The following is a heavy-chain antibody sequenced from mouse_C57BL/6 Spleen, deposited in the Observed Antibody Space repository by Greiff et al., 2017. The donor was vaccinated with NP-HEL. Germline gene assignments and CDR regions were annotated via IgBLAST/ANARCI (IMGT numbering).Heavy chain of an antibody. CDR3: ARYYSNHWYFDV. V-gene: IGHV1-64*01. Sequence: QVQLQQPGAELVKPGASVKLSCKASGYTFTSYWMHWVKQRPGQGLEWIGMIHPNSGSTNYNEKFKSKATLTVDKSSSTAYMQLSSLTSEDSAVYYCARYYSNHWYFDVWGTGTTVTVSS. CDR2: IHPNSGST. J-gene: IGHJ1*03. CDR1: GYTFTSYW. D-gene: IGHD2-5*01.